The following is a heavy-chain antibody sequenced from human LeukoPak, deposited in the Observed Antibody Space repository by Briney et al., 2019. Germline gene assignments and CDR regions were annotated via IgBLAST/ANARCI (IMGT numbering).Heavy chain of an antibody. J-gene: IGHJ5*02. D-gene: IGHD2-15*01. Sequence: SETLSLTCTVSGCSISSSSYYLGGIRQPPGKGLEWIGSIYYSGSTYYNPSLKSRVTISVDTSKNQFSLKLSSVSAADTAVYYCVRHTYIVVVVTATLNWFNPWGQGTLVTVSS. V-gene: IGHV4-39*01. CDR1: GCSISSSSYY. CDR3: VRHTYIVVVVTATLNWFNP. CDR2: IYYSGST.